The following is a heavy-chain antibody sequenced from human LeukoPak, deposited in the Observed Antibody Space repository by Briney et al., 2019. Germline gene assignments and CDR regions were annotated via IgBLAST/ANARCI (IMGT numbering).Heavy chain of an antibody. CDR1: GFTFGDYA. CDR3: ANLHGDYRDY. J-gene: IGHJ4*02. V-gene: IGHV3-9*01. D-gene: IGHD4-17*01. Sequence: PGRSLRLSCAASGFTFGDYAMHWVRQAPGKSLEWVSGISWNSGNIGYADSVKGRFTISRDNAKNSLYLQMNSLRAEDTALYYCANLHGDYRDYWGQGTLVTVSS. CDR2: ISWNSGNI.